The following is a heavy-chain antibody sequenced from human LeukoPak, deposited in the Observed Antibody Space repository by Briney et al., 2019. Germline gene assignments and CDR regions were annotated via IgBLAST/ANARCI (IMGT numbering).Heavy chain of an antibody. Sequence: GGSLRLSCAASGFTFSSYAMSWVRQAPGKGLEWVSAISGSGGTTYYADSVKGRFTISRDNSKNTLYLQMNSLRAEDTAVYYCAKRIVGAPGAFDIWGQGTMVTVSS. D-gene: IGHD1-26*01. CDR2: ISGSGGTT. J-gene: IGHJ3*02. V-gene: IGHV3-23*01. CDR3: AKRIVGAPGAFDI. CDR1: GFTFSSYA.